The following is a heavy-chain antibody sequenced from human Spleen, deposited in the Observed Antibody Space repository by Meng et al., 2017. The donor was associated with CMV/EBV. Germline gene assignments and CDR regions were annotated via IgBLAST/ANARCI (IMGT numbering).Heavy chain of an antibody. V-gene: IGHV1-8*01. D-gene: IGHD2/OR15-2a*01. CDR1: GYTFTSYD. CDR3: ARGGLLMWKLRLSDAFDF. Sequence: ASVKVSCKASGYTFTSYDINWVRQATGQGLEWMGWINPNSGNAGSAQKFQGRVTMTRNTSITTAYMELSSLRAEDTAVYYCARGGLLMWKLRLSDAFDFWGQGTGVTVSS. CDR2: INPNSGNA. J-gene: IGHJ3*01.